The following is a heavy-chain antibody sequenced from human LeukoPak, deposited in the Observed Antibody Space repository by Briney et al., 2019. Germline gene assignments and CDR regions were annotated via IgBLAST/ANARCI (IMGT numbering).Heavy chain of an antibody. Sequence: GGSLRLSCAASGFTFSSYAMSWVRQAPGKGLEWVSTISGSGGSTYYADSVKGRFTISRDNSKNTLYLQMNSLRAEDTAVYYCAKDRAQTGTSDYWGQGTLVTVFS. D-gene: IGHD1-7*01. CDR3: AKDRAQTGTSDY. V-gene: IGHV3-23*01. CDR1: GFTFSSYA. CDR2: ISGSGGST. J-gene: IGHJ4*02.